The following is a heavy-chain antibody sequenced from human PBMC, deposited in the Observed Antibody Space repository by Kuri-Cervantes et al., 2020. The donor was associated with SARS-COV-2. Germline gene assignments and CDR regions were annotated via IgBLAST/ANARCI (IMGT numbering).Heavy chain of an antibody. CDR1: GYTLTELS. CDR2: FDPEDGET. D-gene: IGHD3-3*01. Sequence: ASVKVSCKVSGYTLTELSMHWVRQAPGKGLEWMGGFDPEDGETIYAQKLQGRVTMTTDTSTSTAYMELRSLRSDDTAVYYCARDGIFFGHYYYGMDVWGQGTTVTVSS. CDR3: ARDGIFFGHYYYGMDV. J-gene: IGHJ6*02. V-gene: IGHV1-24*01.